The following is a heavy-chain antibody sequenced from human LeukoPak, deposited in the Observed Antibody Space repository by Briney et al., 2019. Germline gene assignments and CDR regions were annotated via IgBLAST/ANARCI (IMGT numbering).Heavy chain of an antibody. Sequence: PGGSLRLSCAASGFTLSTFWMTWVRQAPGKGLEWVASIKEDGSEDYFVDSVKGHFTISRDNTKNSLYLQMNNLRVEDTAVYYCVRDCGYNGGWFGGPLDYGGQGTLVTVPS. D-gene: IGHD6-19*01. V-gene: IGHV3-7*01. J-gene: IGHJ4*02. CDR2: IKEDGSED. CDR1: GFTLSTFW. CDR3: VRDCGYNGGWFGGPLDY.